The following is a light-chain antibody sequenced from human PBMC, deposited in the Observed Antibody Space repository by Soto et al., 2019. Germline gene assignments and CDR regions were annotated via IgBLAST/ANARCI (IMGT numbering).Light chain of an antibody. CDR2: EVT. V-gene: IGLV2-14*01. Sequence: QSSLTQPACVSGPLGQSITISCTGTTSDVGGYNYVSWYQQHPGKAPILMIYEVTNRPSGVSNRFSGSKSGNTASLTISGLQVEDEAEYYCGSYTGSITYVFGTGTKVTVL. CDR3: GSYTGSITYV. CDR1: TSDVGGYNY. J-gene: IGLJ1*01.